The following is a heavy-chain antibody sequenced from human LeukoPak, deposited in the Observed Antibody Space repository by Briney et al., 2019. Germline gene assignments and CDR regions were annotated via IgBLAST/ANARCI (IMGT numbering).Heavy chain of an antibody. Sequence: GGSLRLSCTASGFTFSSYDIHWVRQAPGEGLEWVAVISYDGSNKYYADSVKGRFTISRDNSKNTLYLQVNSLGAEDTAVHYCARGVVQRPDIVVVTATIDYWGQGTLVTVSS. CDR2: ISYDGSNK. D-gene: IGHD2-21*02. V-gene: IGHV3-33*01. CDR1: GFTFSSYD. CDR3: ARGVVQRPDIVVVTATIDY. J-gene: IGHJ4*02.